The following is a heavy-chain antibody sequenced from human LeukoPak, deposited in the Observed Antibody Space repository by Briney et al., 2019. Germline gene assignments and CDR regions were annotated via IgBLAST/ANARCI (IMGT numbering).Heavy chain of an antibody. V-gene: IGHV3-33*01. CDR3: ARGNERRGYDS. Sequence: GRSLRLSCAASGFTFSTYGMHWVRQAPGKGLEWVAVIWYDGSNKYYADSVKGRFTISRDSSKNTLYLQVNSLRAEDTAVYYCARGNERRGYDSWGQGTLVTVS. D-gene: IGHD5-12*01. J-gene: IGHJ5*02. CDR1: GFTFSTYG. CDR2: IWYDGSNK.